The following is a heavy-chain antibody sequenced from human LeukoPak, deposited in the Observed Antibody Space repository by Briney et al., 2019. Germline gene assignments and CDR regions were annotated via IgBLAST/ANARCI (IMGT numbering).Heavy chain of an antibody. J-gene: IGHJ4*02. CDR1: GGSISSST. CDR2: ISASGGST. D-gene: IGHD1-26*01. CDR3: AKDQRWESPHYLDS. Sequence: GTLSLTCAVSGGSISSSTNWWSWVRQVPGKGLEWVSGISASGGSTSYADSVRGRFTISRDNSKNTLYVQMNSLRDEDTAVYYCAKDQRWESPHYLDSWGQGTLVTVSS. V-gene: IGHV3-23*01.